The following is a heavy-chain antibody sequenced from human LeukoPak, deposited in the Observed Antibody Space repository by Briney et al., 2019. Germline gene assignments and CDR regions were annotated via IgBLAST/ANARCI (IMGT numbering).Heavy chain of an antibody. V-gene: IGHV4-34*01. CDR1: GGSFSGYY. D-gene: IGHD6-6*01. CDR3: ARTPVRRIAARPPFDY. CDR2: INHSGGT. Sequence: SETLSLTCAVYGGSFSGYYWSWIRQPPGKGLEWIGEINHSGGTNYNPSLKSRVTISVDTSKNQFSLKLSSVTAADTAVYYCARTPVRRIAARPPFDYWGQGTLVTVSS. J-gene: IGHJ4*02.